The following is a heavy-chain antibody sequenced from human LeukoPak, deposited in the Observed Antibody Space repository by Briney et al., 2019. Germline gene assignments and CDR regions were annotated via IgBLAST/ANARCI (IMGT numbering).Heavy chain of an antibody. D-gene: IGHD5-24*01. J-gene: IGHJ3*02. V-gene: IGHV3-48*04. CDR2: ITRPGTTT. CDR1: GFTFSAYS. CDR3: ARAGDGYSDAFDI. Sequence: GGSLRLSCATSGFTFSAYSLSWVRQAPGKGLEWVSHITRPGTTTYYAESVRGRFTISRDNAKNSLYLQMNSLRAEDTAVYYCARAGDGYSDAFDIWGQGTMVTVSS.